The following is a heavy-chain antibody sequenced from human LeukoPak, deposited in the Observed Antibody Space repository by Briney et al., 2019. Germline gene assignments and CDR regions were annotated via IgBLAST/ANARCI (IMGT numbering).Heavy chain of an antibody. CDR1: GFTFSSYA. J-gene: IGHJ4*02. V-gene: IGHV3-23*01. CDR2: ISGSGGST. D-gene: IGHD3-10*01. CDR3: AEAMMVRGVISPFDY. Sequence: GGSLRLSCAASGFTFSSYAMSWVRQAPGKGLEWVSSISGSGGSTYYADSLKGRFTISRDNSKNTLYLQMNSLRAEDTAVYYCAEAMMVRGVISPFDYWGQGTLVTVSS.